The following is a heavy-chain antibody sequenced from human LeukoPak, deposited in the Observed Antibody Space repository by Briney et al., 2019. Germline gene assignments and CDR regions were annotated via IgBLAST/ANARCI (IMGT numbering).Heavy chain of an antibody. CDR3: ARGYSYGSRDFDY. CDR1: GGSISSYY. V-gene: IGHV4-59*01. D-gene: IGHD5-18*01. CDR2: IYYSGST. Sequence: PSETPSLTCTVSGGSISSYYWSWIRQPPGKGLEWIGYIYYSGSTNYNPSLKSRVTISVDTSKNQFSLKLSSVTAADTAVYYCARGYSYGSRDFDYWGQGTLVTVSS. J-gene: IGHJ4*02.